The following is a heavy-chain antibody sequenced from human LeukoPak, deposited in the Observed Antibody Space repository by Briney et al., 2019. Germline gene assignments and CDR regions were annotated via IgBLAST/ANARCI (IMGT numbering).Heavy chain of an antibody. CDR2: ISGSGGNT. D-gene: IGHD6-13*01. V-gene: IGHV3-23*01. CDR1: RCSFSSYA. J-gene: IGHJ4*02. CDR3: AKVSWANYFDY. Sequence: GGSLRLSCAASRCSFSSYAMSWVRQAPGKGLEWVSAISGSGGNTYYADSVRGRFTISRDNSKNTLYLQMNSLRAEDTAIYYCAKVSWANYFDYWGQGTLVTVSS.